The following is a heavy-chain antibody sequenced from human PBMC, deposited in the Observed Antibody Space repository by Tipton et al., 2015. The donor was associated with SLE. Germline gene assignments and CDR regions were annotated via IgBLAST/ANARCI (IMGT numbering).Heavy chain of an antibody. CDR1: GYSISSGYY. D-gene: IGHD3-3*01. J-gene: IGHJ3*02. Sequence: TLSLTCAVSGYSISSGYYWGWIRQPPGKGLEWIGSIYHSGSTNYNPSLKNRVTISVDTSKNQFSLKLSSVTAADTAVHYCARSYTIFGVVIDAFDIWGQGTMVTVSS. CDR2: IYHSGST. V-gene: IGHV4-38-2*01. CDR3: ARSYTIFGVVIDAFDI.